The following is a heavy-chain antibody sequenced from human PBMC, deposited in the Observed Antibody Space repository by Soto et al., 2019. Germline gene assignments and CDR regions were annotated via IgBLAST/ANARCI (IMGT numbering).Heavy chain of an antibody. Sequence: SETLSLTCAVSGGSISSGGYSWNWIRQAPGKGLEWIGYIYHSGSTYYNPSLKSRVTISVDRSKNQFSLKLSSVTAADTAVYYCAREGWGRITIFGVVSKGFDPWGQGTLVTVSS. CDR3: AREGWGRITIFGVVSKGFDP. CDR2: IYHSGST. D-gene: IGHD3-3*01. V-gene: IGHV4-30-2*01. CDR1: GGSISSGGYS. J-gene: IGHJ5*02.